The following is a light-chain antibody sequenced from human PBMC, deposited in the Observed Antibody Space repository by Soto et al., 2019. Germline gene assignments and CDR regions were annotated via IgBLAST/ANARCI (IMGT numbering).Light chain of an antibody. CDR1: QTVTSNY. CDR2: HAS. Sequence: EIVLTQSPGTLSLSPAERATLSCGASQTVTSNYLAWYQQKPGLAPRLLIYHASNRATGIPGRFSDSGSGTDFTLTISRLEPEDFAVYYCQQYGDSPLTFGGGTKVEIK. J-gene: IGKJ4*01. V-gene: IGKV3D-20*01. CDR3: QQYGDSPLT.